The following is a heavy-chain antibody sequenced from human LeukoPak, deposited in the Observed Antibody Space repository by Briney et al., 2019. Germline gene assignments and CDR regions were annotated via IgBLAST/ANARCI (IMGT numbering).Heavy chain of an antibody. D-gene: IGHD6-13*01. J-gene: IGHJ1*01. CDR1: GFTFGDCA. CDR3: TRDTGYSSSWYVAEYFQH. CDR2: IRSKAYGGTT. Sequence: GGSLRLSCTASGFTFGDCAMSWVRQAPGKGLEWVGFIRSKAYGGTTEYAASVKGRFTISRDDSKSIAYLQMNSLKTEDTAVYYCTRDTGYSSSWYVAEYFQHWGQGTLVTVSS. V-gene: IGHV3-49*04.